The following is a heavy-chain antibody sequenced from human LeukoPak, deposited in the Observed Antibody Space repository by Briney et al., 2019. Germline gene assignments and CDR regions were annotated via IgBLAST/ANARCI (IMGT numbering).Heavy chain of an antibody. Sequence: SETLSLTCTVSGGSISSYYWSRIRQPAGKGLEWIGRIYTSGSTNYNPSLKSRVTMSVDTSKNQFSLKLSSVTAADTAVYYCARGRYYYGSGSSYAFDIWGQGTMVTVSS. CDR1: GGSISSYY. CDR2: IYTSGST. V-gene: IGHV4-4*07. CDR3: ARGRYYYGSGSSYAFDI. D-gene: IGHD3-10*01. J-gene: IGHJ3*02.